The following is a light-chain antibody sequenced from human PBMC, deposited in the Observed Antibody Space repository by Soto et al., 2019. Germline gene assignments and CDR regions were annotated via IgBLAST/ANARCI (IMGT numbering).Light chain of an antibody. V-gene: IGKV4-1*01. Sequence: DIVMTQSPDSLAVSLGERATINCKSSQSVLYSSNNKTYLAWYQQKPGQPPKLLIYWAATRESVVPDRLSGSGSGTDFTITIGSLEDAAVEVYYCQQYSSTPYTFCQGDKLAIK. J-gene: IGKJ2*01. CDR2: WAA. CDR3: QQYSSTPYT. CDR1: QSVLYSSNNKTY.